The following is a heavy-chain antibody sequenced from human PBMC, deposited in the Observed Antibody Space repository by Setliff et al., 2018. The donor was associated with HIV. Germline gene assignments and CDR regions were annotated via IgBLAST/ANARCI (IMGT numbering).Heavy chain of an antibody. CDR1: GYTFSDYY. D-gene: IGHD3-22*01. Sequence: ASVKVSCKASGYTFSDYYIHWVRQAPGRGFEWMGRINPNTGGTKFAQKFQGSVTMTRDTSISTAYMELRRLRSDDTAVYYCASQFWAYDSSGYEHDAFNIWGQGTMVTVSS. J-gene: IGHJ3*02. CDR3: ASQFWAYDSSGYEHDAFNI. V-gene: IGHV1-2*06. CDR2: INPNTGGT.